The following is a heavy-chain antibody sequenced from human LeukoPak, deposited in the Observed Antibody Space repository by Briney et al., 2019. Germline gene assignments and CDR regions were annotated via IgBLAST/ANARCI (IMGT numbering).Heavy chain of an antibody. CDR3: ARDWSYYYDGSAYYNAFDI. CDR1: GVSISSVVYY. V-gene: IGHV4-31*03. CDR2: ISYSGNT. J-gene: IGHJ3*02. Sequence: ASQTLSLTCTVSGVSISSVVYYWSWIRQYPGKGLEWIGYISYSGNTYYNPSLKSRVSISVDTSKTQFSLNLSSVTAADTALYYCARDWSYYYDGSAYYNAFDIWGQGTMVTVSS. D-gene: IGHD3-22*01.